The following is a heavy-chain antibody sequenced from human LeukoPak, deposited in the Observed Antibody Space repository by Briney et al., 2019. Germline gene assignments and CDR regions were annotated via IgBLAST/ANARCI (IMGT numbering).Heavy chain of an antibody. CDR3: ARSSSWYGYNWFDP. CDR1: GGSISSYY. Sequence: PSETLSLTCTVSGGSISSYYLSWIRQPPGKGLEWIGYIYYSGSTNYNPSLKSRVTISVDTSKNQFSLKLSSVTAADTAVYYCARSSSWYGYNWFDPWGQGTLVTVSS. V-gene: IGHV4-59*01. CDR2: IYYSGST. J-gene: IGHJ5*02. D-gene: IGHD6-13*01.